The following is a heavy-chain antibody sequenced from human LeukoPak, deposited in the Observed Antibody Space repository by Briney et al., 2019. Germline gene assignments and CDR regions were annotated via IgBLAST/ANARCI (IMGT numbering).Heavy chain of an antibody. Sequence: VRLLYGAWVHIHRRLYTLGVTQAPAKGREYVANLKQDGSEKYYVDSVKGRFTISRDKARSSVYLQMNSLRAEDTALYFCARRTCGGDCYKCGDFGYWGQGTQVTVSS. CDR3: ARRTCGGDCYKCGDFGY. D-gene: IGHD2-21*02. J-gene: IGHJ4*02. CDR1: VHIHRRL. V-gene: IGHV3-7*04. CDR2: LKQDGSEK.